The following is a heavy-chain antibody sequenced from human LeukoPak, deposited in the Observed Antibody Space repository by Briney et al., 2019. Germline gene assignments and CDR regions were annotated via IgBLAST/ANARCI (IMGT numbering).Heavy chain of an antibody. D-gene: IGHD2-15*01. CDR3: ARRQRYCSGGSCPLHEWFDP. Sequence: SVKVSCKASGYTFTSYDINWVRQAPGQGLEWMGGIIPIFGTANYAQKFQGRVTITADESTSTAYMELSSLRSEDTAVYYCARRQRYCSGGSCPLHEWFDPWGQGTLVTVSS. J-gene: IGHJ5*02. CDR1: GYTFTSYD. V-gene: IGHV1-69*13. CDR2: IIPIFGTA.